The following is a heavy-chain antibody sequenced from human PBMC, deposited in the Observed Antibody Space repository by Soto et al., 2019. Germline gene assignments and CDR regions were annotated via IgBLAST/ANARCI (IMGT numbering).Heavy chain of an antibody. J-gene: IGHJ5*02. Sequence: QLQLQESGSGLVKPSQTLSLTCAVSGGSISSGGYSWSWIRQPPGKGLEWIGYIYHSGSTYYNPSLKSGVTLSVDRSKSQFSLKLSSVTAADSAVYYCAGVRGPYCGGECYPPTPNWFDPWGQGTLVTVSS. CDR2: IYHSGST. CDR1: GGSISSGGYS. V-gene: IGHV4-30-2*01. D-gene: IGHD2-21*01. CDR3: AGVRGPYCGGECYPPTPNWFDP.